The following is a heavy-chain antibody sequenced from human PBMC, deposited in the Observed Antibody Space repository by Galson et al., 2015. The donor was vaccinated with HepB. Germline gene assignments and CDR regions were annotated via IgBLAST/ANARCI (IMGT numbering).Heavy chain of an antibody. CDR2: IKSKVDGGTT. CDR1: GFTFSNAW. V-gene: IGHV3-15*07. J-gene: IGHJ4*02. CDR3: STGGYYLDY. D-gene: IGHD3-22*01. Sequence: CAASGFTFSNAWMNWVRQAPGKGLEWVGRIKSKVDGGTTDYAAPVKGRFTISRDDSKTTVYLQMNSLKTEDTAVYYCSTGGYYLDYWGQGTLVTVSS.